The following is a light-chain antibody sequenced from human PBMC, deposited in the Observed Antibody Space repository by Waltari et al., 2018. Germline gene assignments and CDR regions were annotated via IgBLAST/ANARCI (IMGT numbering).Light chain of an antibody. CDR3: YSTDSSGNHWV. CDR2: EDS. CDR1: ALPKKY. J-gene: IGLJ3*02. Sequence: SYELIQPPSVSVSPGQTARIPCSGDALPKKYAYWYQQKSGQAPVLVIYEDSKRPSGIPERFSGSSSGTMATLTISGAQVEDEADYYCYSTDSSGNHWVFGGGTKLTVL. V-gene: IGLV3-10*01.